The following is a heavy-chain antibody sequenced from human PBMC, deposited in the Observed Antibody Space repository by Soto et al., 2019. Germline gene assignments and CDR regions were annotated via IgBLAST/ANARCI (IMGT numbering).Heavy chain of an antibody. CDR3: AKSQGGYSSSSGGTDY. D-gene: IGHD6-6*01. Sequence: GGSLRLSCAASGFTFSSYAMSWVRQAPGKGLEWVSTISGSGGSTYYADSVKGWFTISRDNSKNTLYLQMNSLRAEDTAVYYCAKSQGGYSSSSGGTDYWGQGTLVTVSS. J-gene: IGHJ4*02. V-gene: IGHV3-23*01. CDR2: ISGSGGST. CDR1: GFTFSSYA.